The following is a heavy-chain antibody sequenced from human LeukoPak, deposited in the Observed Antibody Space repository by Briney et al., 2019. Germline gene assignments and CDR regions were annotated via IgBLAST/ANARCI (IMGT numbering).Heavy chain of an antibody. CDR1: GYTFTSYD. Sequence: ASVTVSCKASGYTFTSYDINWVRQATGQGLEWMGWMNPNSGNTGYAQKFQGRVTMTRNTSISTAYMELSSLRSEDAAVYYCARDSSGWPYYFDYWGQGTLVTVSS. D-gene: IGHD6-19*01. CDR3: ARDSSGWPYYFDY. CDR2: MNPNSGNT. J-gene: IGHJ4*02. V-gene: IGHV1-8*01.